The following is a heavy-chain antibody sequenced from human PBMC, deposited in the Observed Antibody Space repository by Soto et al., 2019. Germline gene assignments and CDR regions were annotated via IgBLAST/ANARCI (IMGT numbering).Heavy chain of an antibody. D-gene: IGHD3-10*01. V-gene: IGHV1-18*01. CDR3: ARNGERDLGLNYYFYYGMDV. CDR2: VSPYSNIT. Sequence: GPSVKVSCKASDYIFTTYGISWVRQAPGQGLEWMGWVSPYSNITNYAQKLQGRVTMTTETSTSTVYMELRSLRSDDTAMYYCARNGERDLGLNYYFYYGMDVWGQGTSVTVSS. CDR1: DYIFTTYG. J-gene: IGHJ6*02.